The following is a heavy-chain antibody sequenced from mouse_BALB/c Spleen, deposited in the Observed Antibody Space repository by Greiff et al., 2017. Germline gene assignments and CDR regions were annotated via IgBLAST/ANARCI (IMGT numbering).Heavy chain of an antibody. D-gene: IGHD1-1*01. CDR1: GYSITSDYA. V-gene: IGHV3-2*02. Sequence: EVKLQESGPGLVKPSQSLSLTCTVTGYSITSDYAWNWIRQFPGNKLEWMGYISYSGSTSYNPSLKSRISITRDTSKNQFFLQLNSVTTEDTATYYCARSRDYGSSYDYAMDYWGQGTSVTVSS. CDR3: ARSRDYGSSYDYAMDY. J-gene: IGHJ4*01. CDR2: ISYSGST.